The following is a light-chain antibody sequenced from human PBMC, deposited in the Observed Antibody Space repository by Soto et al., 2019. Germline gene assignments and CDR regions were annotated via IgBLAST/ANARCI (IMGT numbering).Light chain of an antibody. CDR1: SRHSTYI. CDR2: VERSGSY. V-gene: IGLV4-60*03. CDR3: ETWDSSTHKV. Sequence: QPVLTQSSSASASLGSSVKLTCTLSSRHSTYIIAWHQQQPGKAPRYLMRVERSGSYSKGSAIPDRFSGSSSGADRYLTISNLQSEDEADYYCETWDSSTHKVFGGGTKLTVL. J-gene: IGLJ2*01.